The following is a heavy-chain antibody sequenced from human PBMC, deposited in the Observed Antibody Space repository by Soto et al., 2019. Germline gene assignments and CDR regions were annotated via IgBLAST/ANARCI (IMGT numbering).Heavy chain of an antibody. D-gene: IGHD3-9*01. CDR1: GGSISSYY. Sequence: PSETLSLTCTVSGGSISSYYWSWIRQPPGKGLEWIGYIYYSGSTNYNPSLKSRVTISVDTSKNQFSPKLSSVTAADTAVYYCARSAYYDILTGYSYWGQGTLVTVSS. CDR3: ARSAYYDILTGYSY. CDR2: IYYSGST. J-gene: IGHJ4*02. V-gene: IGHV4-59*08.